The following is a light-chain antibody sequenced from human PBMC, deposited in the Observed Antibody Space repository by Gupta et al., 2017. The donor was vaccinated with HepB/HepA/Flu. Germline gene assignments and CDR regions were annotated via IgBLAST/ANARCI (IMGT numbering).Light chain of an antibody. CDR1: SSNIGAAFD. V-gene: IGLV1-40*01. Sequence: QSVLTQSPSVSGAPGQRVTISCTGSSSNIGAAFDVHWYRQVPGTAPKVLIYGNNNRPSGVPYRFSGSKSGTSASLTITGLQAEDEADYYCQSYDNNLHAWVFGGGTKLSVL. CDR2: GNN. CDR3: QSYDNNLHAWV. J-gene: IGLJ3*02.